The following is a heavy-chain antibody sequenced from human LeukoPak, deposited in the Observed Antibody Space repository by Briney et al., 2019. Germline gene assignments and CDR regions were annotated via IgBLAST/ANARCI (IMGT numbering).Heavy chain of an antibody. Sequence: PSETLSLTCAVYGGSFSGYYWSWIRQPPGKGLEWIGEINHSGSTNYNPSLKSRVTISVDTSKNQFSLKLSSVTAADPAVYYCARGSPSGDIVVVPAAMKSAVWFDPWGQGTLVTVSS. V-gene: IGHV4-34*01. CDR1: GGSFSGYY. CDR3: ARGSPSGDIVVVPAAMKSAVWFDP. D-gene: IGHD2-2*01. J-gene: IGHJ5*02. CDR2: INHSGST.